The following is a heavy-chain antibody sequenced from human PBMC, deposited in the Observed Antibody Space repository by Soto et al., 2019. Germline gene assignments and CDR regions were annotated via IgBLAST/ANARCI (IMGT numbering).Heavy chain of an antibody. CDR2: ISYDGSNK. J-gene: IGHJ4*02. CDR1: GFTVSSYA. Sequence: GGSLRLAGAASGFTVSSYAMHWVRQAPGKGLEWVAVISYDGSNKYYADSVKGRFTISRDNSKNTLYLQMNSLRAEDTAVYYCARDPLDYWGQGTLVTVSS. V-gene: IGHV3-30-3*01. CDR3: ARDPLDY.